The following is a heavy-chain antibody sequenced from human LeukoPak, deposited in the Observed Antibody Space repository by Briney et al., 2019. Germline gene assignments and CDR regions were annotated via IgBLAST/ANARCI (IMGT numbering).Heavy chain of an antibody. Sequence: GGSLRLSCVASGFTFSSYWMSWVRQAPGKGLEWVANIKEDGSEKYYAASVKGRFTISRDNAKNSLSLQMSSLRDEDTAVFYCARSRTAYYNVYADFWGQGTLVTVSS. D-gene: IGHD1-26*01. CDR3: ARSRTAYYNVYADF. V-gene: IGHV3-7*01. J-gene: IGHJ4*02. CDR1: GFTFSSYW. CDR2: IKEDGSEK.